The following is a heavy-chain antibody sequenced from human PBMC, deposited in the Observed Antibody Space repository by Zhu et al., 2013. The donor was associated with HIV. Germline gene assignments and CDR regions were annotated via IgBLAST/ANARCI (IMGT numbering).Heavy chain of an antibody. CDR3: AKEGSKKAVDY. CDR1: GDSVTSYY. Sequence: QVQLQESGPGLVKPSETVSLTCTVSGDSVTSYYWSWIRQTPGKGLEWLGSISQSGTTKYNPSLESRVTISKETSKNVFSLRLTSVTAADTAIYYCAKEGSKKAVDYWGPGLLVTVSS. D-gene: IGHD3-10*01. CDR2: ISQSGTT. V-gene: IGHV4-59*02. J-gene: IGHJ4*02.